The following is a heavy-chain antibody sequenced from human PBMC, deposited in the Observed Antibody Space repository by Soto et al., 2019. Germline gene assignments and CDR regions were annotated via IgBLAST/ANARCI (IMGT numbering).Heavy chain of an antibody. J-gene: IGHJ4*02. CDR1: GFTFSIHA. CDR3: ARDARNAEYDY. CDR2: IHGTRSII. Sequence: EVQLVESGGGLVQPGGSLRLSCEVSGFTFSIHAMNWVRQAPGKGLEWVAYIHGTRSIIYYADSVKGRFTISRDNAKTSLFLQMDSLRDEDTAVYYCARDARNAEYDYWGQGTLVNVSS. D-gene: IGHD1-1*01. V-gene: IGHV3-48*02.